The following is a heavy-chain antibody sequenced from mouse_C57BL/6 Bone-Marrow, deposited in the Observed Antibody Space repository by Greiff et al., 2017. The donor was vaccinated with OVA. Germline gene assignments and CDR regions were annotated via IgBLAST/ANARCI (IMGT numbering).Heavy chain of an antibody. CDR3: ARLGYDYVAYAMDY. Sequence: QVQLQQPGAELVKPGASVKLSCKASGYTFTSYWMHWVKQRPGRGLEWIGRIDPNRGGTKYNEKFKSKATLTVDKPSSTAYMQLSSLTSEDSAVYYCARLGYDYVAYAMDYWGQGTSVTVSS. D-gene: IGHD2-4*01. CDR2: IDPNRGGT. V-gene: IGHV1-72*01. CDR1: GYTFTSYW. J-gene: IGHJ4*01.